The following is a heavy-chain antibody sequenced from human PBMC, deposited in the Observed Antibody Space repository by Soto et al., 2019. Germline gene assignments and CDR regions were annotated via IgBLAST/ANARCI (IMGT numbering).Heavy chain of an antibody. CDR1: GLSFLNYA. CDR2: IGGSGAYT. Sequence: LLESGAGLVQPGGSLRLSCVASGLSFLNYALNWVRHAPGQGLEWVSGIGGSGAYTYHADSVTGRFTISRNNSNNTVYMQMNRLRGEDTAVYYCGIVFRRTQVLNYYVAQVHLWGKGNAVSPSS. D-gene: IGHD1-26*01. CDR3: GIVFRRTQVLNYYVAQVHL. J-gene: IGHJ6*04. V-gene: IGHV3-23*01.